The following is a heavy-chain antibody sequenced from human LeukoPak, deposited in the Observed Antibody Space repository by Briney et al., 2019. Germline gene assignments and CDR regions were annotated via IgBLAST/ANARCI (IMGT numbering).Heavy chain of an antibody. Sequence: SETLSLTCTVSGGSISSYYWSWIRQPPGKGLEWIGYIYYSGSTNYNPSLESRVTISVDTSKNQFSLKLSSVTAADTAVYYCARRAGAPQGTAFDIWGQGTMVTVSS. CDR3: ARRAGAPQGTAFDI. D-gene: IGHD1-26*01. CDR2: IYYSGST. V-gene: IGHV4-59*08. J-gene: IGHJ3*02. CDR1: GGSISSYY.